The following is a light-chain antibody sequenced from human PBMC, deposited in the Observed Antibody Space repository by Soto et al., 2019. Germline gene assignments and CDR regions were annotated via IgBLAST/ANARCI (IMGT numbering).Light chain of an antibody. CDR3: QQYYSYPLFT. CDR2: AAS. CDR1: QGISSY. J-gene: IGKJ3*01. Sequence: AIRMTQSPSSFSASTGDRVTITCRASQGISSYLAWYQQKPGKAPKLLIYAASTLQSGVPSRFSGSGSGTEFTLTISCLQSEDFATYYCQQYYSYPLFTFGPGTKGDIK. V-gene: IGKV1-8*01.